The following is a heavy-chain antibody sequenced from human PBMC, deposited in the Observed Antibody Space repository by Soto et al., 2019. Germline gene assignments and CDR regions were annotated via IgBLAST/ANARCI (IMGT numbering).Heavy chain of an antibody. CDR1: GYTFTGYY. V-gene: IGHV1-3*01. J-gene: IGHJ5*02. Sequence: ASVKVSCXASGYTFTGYYMHWVRQSPGQGLEWMGWINAGNGNTNYSQKFQGRVTITRDTSASTAYMELSSLRSEDTAVYYCARGLRNTYGSMYSGGSWFDPWGQGTMVTVSS. D-gene: IGHD6-13*01. CDR3: ARGLRNTYGSMYSGGSWFDP. CDR2: INAGNGNT.